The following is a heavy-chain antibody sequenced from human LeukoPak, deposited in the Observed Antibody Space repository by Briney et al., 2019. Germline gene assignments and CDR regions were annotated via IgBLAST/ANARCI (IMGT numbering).Heavy chain of an antibody. Sequence: SQTLSLTCAISGDSVSSNSAAWNWIRQSPSRGLQWLGRTYYRSKWYNDYAVSVKSRLTINPDTYKIQFSLQLNSVPHEDTAVYYCASETSSGHYYFDYWGQGTLVTVSS. D-gene: IGHD6-19*01. V-gene: IGHV6-1*01. CDR3: ASETSSGHYYFDY. CDR1: GDSVSSNSAA. J-gene: IGHJ4*02. CDR2: TYYRSKWYN.